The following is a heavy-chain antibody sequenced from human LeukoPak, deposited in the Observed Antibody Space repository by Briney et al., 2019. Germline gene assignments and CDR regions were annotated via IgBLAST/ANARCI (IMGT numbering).Heavy chain of an antibody. CDR2: MNPNSGNT. V-gene: IGHV1-8*01. D-gene: IGHD4-17*01. CDR3: ASTYGDYAVGDY. CDR1: GYTFTSYD. J-gene: IGHJ4*02. Sequence: ASVKVSCKASGYTFTSYDINWVRQATGQGLEWMGWMNPNSGNTGYAQKFQGRVTMTRNTSISTAYMELSSLRSEGTAVYYCASTYGDYAVGDYWGQGTLVTVSS.